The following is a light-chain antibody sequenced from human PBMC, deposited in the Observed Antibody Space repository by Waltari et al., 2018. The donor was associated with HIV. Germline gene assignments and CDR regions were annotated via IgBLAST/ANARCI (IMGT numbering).Light chain of an antibody. Sequence: IVLTQSPLSLPVIPGEPTSLSCRSSQSLLHGSGFNYLDWYLQKPGQSPQLLIYLGSHRASGVSDRFSGGGSGTHFTLNITRVEAEDVGVYLCMQSLLMPLTFGGGTKVEFK. V-gene: IGKV2-28*01. CDR1: QSLLHGSGFNY. J-gene: IGKJ4*01. CDR2: LGS. CDR3: MQSLLMPLT.